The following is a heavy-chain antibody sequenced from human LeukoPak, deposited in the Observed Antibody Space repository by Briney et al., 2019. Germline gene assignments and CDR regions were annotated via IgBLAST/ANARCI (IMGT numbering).Heavy chain of an antibody. CDR3: ARDPRAWGDWSGMDV. Sequence: GGSLRLSCAASGFTFNYYWMNWVRQAPGKGLEWVANIKQGGSEIYYVDSVKGRFTISRDNAKNSLYLQMNSLRAEDTAVYYCARDPRAWGDWSGMDVWGQGTTVTVSS. D-gene: IGHD2-21*02. J-gene: IGHJ6*02. V-gene: IGHV3-7*01. CDR2: IKQGGSEI. CDR1: GFTFNYYW.